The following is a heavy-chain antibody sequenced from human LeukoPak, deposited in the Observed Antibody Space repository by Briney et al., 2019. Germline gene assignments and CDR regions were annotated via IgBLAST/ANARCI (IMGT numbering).Heavy chain of an antibody. Sequence: ASVKVSCKASGYTFIDYYIHWVRQAPGQGLEWMGRINPQNGGTTSAQKFQGRVTMTRDTSISTAYMELSRLKSADTAVYYCATNIATPNIDTWFGPWGQGTLVTVSS. V-gene: IGHV1-2*06. J-gene: IGHJ5*02. CDR3: ATNIATPNIDTWFGP. CDR2: INPQNGGT. CDR1: GYTFIDYY. D-gene: IGHD6-13*01.